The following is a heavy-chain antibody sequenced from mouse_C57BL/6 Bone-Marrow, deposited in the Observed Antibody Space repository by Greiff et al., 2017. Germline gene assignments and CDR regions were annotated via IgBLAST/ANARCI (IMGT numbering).Heavy chain of an antibody. Sequence: VQLQQPGAELVMPGASVKLSCKASGYTFTNYWMHWVKQRPGQGLEWIGEIDPSDGYTNYNQKFKGKSTLTVDKSSSTAYMQLSSLTSEDSAGYYCARNAMDYWGQGTTVTVSS. CDR2: IDPSDGYT. CDR3: ARNAMDY. CDR1: GYTFTNYW. V-gene: IGHV1-69*01. J-gene: IGHJ4*01.